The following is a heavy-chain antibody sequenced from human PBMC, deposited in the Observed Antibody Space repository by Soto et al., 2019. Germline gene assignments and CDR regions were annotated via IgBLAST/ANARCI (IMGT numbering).Heavy chain of an antibody. CDR2: IYWNDDK. CDR3: AHRQYSSSHFDY. V-gene: IGHV2-5*01. D-gene: IGHD6-13*01. J-gene: IGHJ4*02. CDR1: VFSLSTSGVG. Sequence: SGPTLVNPTQTLTLTCTFSVFSLSTSGVGVGWILQPPGKSLEWLALIYWNDDKRYSPSLKSRLTITKDTSKNQVVLTMTNMDPVDTATYYCAHRQYSSSHFDYWGQGTLVTVS.